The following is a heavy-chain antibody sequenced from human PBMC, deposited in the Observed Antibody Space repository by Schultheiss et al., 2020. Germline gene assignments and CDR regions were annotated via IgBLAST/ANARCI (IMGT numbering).Heavy chain of an antibody. J-gene: IGHJ4*02. CDR3: AKFWGGLDY. D-gene: IGHD3-16*01. CDR2: ISKSGDDS. CDR1: GFTFSSFA. V-gene: IGHV3-23*01. Sequence: GSLRLSCAASGFTFSSFAMTWVRQAPGKGLEWVSAISKSGDDSYYADSVTGRFTISRDNSKNTLYLQMNSLRAEDTAVYYCAKFWGGLDYWGPGTLVTVSS.